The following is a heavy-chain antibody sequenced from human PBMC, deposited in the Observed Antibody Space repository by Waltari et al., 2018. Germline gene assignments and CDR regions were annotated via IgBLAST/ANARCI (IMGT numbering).Heavy chain of an antibody. Sequence: QVHLGQSGDEVKKPGASVKVSCKASGYKFSDHGITWVRQAPGQGLEWLGWISPYNGNTNYAQNLRGRLTMTNDISTSTAYMELTSLRFDDTAVYYCARGDRIYYYYMDVWGNGTTIIIS. J-gene: IGHJ6*03. CDR1: GYKFSDHG. V-gene: IGHV1-18*01. CDR3: ARGDRIYYYYMDV. CDR2: ISPYNGNT.